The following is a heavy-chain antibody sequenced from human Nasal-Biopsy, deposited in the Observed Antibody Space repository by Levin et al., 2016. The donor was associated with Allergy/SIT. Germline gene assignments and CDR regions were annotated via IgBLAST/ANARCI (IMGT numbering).Heavy chain of an antibody. Sequence: ASVKVSCKASGDTFSSSGDIFSSYDINWVRQATGQGLEWMGWMNPKSGNTGYAQKFQGRVTMTRNTSISTAYMELSSLRSEDTAVYYCARGRGYGNNPFEYWGQGTLVTVSS. CDR2: MNPKSGNT. J-gene: IGHJ4*02. CDR3: ARGRGYGNNPFEY. V-gene: IGHV1-8*01. D-gene: IGHD6-25*01. CDR1: GDTFSSSGDIFSSYD.